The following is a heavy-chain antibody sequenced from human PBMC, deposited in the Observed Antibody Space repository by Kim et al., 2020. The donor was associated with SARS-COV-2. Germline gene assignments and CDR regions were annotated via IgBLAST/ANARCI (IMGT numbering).Heavy chain of an antibody. V-gene: IGHV1-18*01. CDR1: GYTFTSYG. D-gene: IGHD1-26*01. J-gene: IGHJ5*02. Sequence: ASVKVSCKASGYTFTSYGISWVRQAPGQGLEWMGWISAYNGNTNYAQKLQGRVTMTTDTSTSTAYMELRSLRSDDTAVYYCARDPPFMVKRYNSGSYYGLSWFDPWGQGTLVTVSS. CDR2: ISAYNGNT. CDR3: ARDPPFMVKRYNSGSYYGLSWFDP.